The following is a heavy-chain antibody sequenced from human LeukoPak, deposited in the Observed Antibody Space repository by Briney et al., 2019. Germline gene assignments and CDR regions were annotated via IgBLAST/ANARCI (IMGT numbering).Heavy chain of an antibody. CDR1: GFTVRTNY. J-gene: IGHJ4*02. V-gene: IGHV3-23*01. Sequence: GGSLRLSCAASGFTVRTNYMTWVRQAPGKGLEWVSAISGSGGSTYYADSVKGRFTISRDNSKNTLYLQMNRLRAEDTAVYYCAKGSRGSCSRTYCYPFDYWGQGTLVTVSS. CDR2: ISGSGGST. D-gene: IGHD2-2*01. CDR3: AKGSRGSCSRTYCYPFDY.